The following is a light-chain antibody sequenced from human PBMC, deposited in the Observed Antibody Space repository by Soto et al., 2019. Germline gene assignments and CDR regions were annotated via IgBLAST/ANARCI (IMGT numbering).Light chain of an antibody. CDR1: QSVNNK. CDR3: QQYNDWPSLT. CDR2: GAS. J-gene: IGKJ4*01. V-gene: IGKV3-15*01. Sequence: EIVMTQSPATLSVSPGERVTLSCRASQSVNNKLAWYQQKPGQAPRLLVYGASTRATGIPARVSGSGSGTEFTLTISSLQSEDFAVYYCQQYNDWPSLTFGGGTRVEIK.